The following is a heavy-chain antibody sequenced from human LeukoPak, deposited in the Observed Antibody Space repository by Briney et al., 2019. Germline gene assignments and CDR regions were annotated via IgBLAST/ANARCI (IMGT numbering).Heavy chain of an antibody. CDR3: AREGRMGMATIFPRLDYYYYMDV. CDR2: ISHSSIYI. J-gene: IGHJ6*03. V-gene: IGHV3-21*01. CDR1: GFTFSTYA. Sequence: TGGSLRLSCAASGFTFSTYAMSWVRQAPGKGLEWVSSISHSSIYIYYSDSVKGRFTISRDNAKKSLYLQMNSLRAEDTAVYYCAREGRMGMATIFPRLDYYYYMDVWGKGTTVTVSS. D-gene: IGHD5-24*01.